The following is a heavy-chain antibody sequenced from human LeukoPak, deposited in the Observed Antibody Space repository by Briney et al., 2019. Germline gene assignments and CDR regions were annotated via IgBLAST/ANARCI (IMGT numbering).Heavy chain of an antibody. CDR1: GYSISTNYY. D-gene: IGHD1-26*01. CDR2: VYHNGET. V-gene: IGHV4-38-2*02. J-gene: IGHJ6*03. CDR3: VTPRSWELSDMAV. Sequence: SETLSLTCTVSGYSISTNYYWAWIRPSPGTGQEWIGSVYHNGETYYNPSLKSRVIISVDTSKNEFSLRLTSVTAADTAVYYCVTPRSWELSDMAVWGKGTTVIVSS.